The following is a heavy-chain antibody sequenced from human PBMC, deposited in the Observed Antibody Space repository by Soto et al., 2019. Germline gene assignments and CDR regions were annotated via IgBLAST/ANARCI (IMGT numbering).Heavy chain of an antibody. CDR3: AKDRVYFRLSGYSEY. J-gene: IGHJ4*02. CDR2: ISWNRGSI. Sequence: EVQLVESGGGLVQPGRSLRRSCAASGFTFEEYSMHWVRHAPGKGREWVSGISWNRGSIGYADSVKGRFTISRDNAKTSLYLHMNSLRAEDTVLYYCAKDRVYFRLSGYSEYWGQGTLVSVS. CDR1: GFTFEEYS. V-gene: IGHV3-9*01. D-gene: IGHD2-8*01.